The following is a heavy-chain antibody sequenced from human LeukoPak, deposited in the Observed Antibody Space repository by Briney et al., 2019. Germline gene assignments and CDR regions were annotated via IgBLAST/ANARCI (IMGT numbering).Heavy chain of an antibody. D-gene: IGHD2-21*02. V-gene: IGHV4-4*07. Sequence: SETLSLTCTVSGGSISSYYWDWIRQPAGKGLEWIGRIYTSGSTNYNPSLYNPSLKSRVTVSINASKNQFSLRLSSVTAADTAVYYCARVDHCGGDCYSFDYWGQGTLVTVSS. CDR1: GGSISSYY. CDR3: ARVDHCGGDCYSFDY. J-gene: IGHJ4*02. CDR2: IYTSGST.